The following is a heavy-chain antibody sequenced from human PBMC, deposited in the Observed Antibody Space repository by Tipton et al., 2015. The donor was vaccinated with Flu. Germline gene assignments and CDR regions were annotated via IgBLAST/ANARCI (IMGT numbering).Heavy chain of an antibody. CDR1: GFTFSTYW. V-gene: IGHV3-74*03. D-gene: IGHD3-10*01. J-gene: IGHJ4*02. Sequence: SLRLSCAASGFTFSTYWMYWVRQAPGKGLVWVSRITGDGSNTAYADPVKGRFTISRDNAKDTLYLQLNSLRAEDTAVYYCARGYSGSGRTYWGQGTLVTVSS. CDR3: ARGYSGSGRTY. CDR2: ITGDGSNT.